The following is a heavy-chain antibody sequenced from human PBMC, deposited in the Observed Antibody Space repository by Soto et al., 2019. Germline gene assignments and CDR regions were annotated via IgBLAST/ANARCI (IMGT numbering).Heavy chain of an antibody. V-gene: IGHV4-4*02. CDR2: IYHSGST. CDR1: SGSISSSNW. J-gene: IGHJ4*01. Sequence: SETLSLTCAVSSGSISSSNWWSWVRQPPGKGLEWIGEIYHSGSTTYNPSLKSRVTISVDKSKNQFSLMLTSVTAADTAVYYCARFPSGTSYFDYWGHGTLVTVSS. CDR3: ARFPSGTSYFDY. D-gene: IGHD3-10*01.